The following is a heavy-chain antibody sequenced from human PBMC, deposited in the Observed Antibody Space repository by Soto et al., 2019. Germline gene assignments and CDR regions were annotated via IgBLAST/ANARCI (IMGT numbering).Heavy chain of an antibody. CDR2: IIPIFGTA. CDR1: GGTFSIYA. D-gene: IGHD3-10*01. J-gene: IGHJ5*02. Sequence: GASVKVSCKASGGTFSIYAISWVRQAPGQGLEWMGGIIPIFGTANYAQKFQGRVTITADESTSTAYMELSSLRSEDTAVYYCARRLRRDYYGSGVSWFDPWGQGTLVTASS. CDR3: ARRLRRDYYGSGVSWFDP. V-gene: IGHV1-69*13.